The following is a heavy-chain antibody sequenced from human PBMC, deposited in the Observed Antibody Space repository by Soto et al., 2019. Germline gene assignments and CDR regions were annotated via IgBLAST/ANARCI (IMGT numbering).Heavy chain of an antibody. D-gene: IGHD1-7*01. Sequence: QAQLLQSGAEMKKPGASVKVSCKASGYTFINYFIHWVRQATGQGLEWIGIVHPSRGTADYAQKFKGRVTLTTEMSTRTVYMDLSNLRSEDTAVYYCARPLIGNTVDLWGQGTTVIVSS. CDR2: VHPSRGTA. CDR3: ARPLIGNTVDL. V-gene: IGHV1-46*01. CDR1: GYTFINYF. J-gene: IGHJ3*01.